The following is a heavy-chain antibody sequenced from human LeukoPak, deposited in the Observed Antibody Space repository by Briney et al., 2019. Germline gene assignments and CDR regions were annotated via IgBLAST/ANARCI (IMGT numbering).Heavy chain of an antibody. Sequence: GASVKVSCKASGYTFTTYGLSWVRQAPREGLEWMGCISPYNGNTNYAQKLQGRVTMTTDTSTTTAYLELRSLISDDTAVYYCAREEPGDSGSHHFDSWGQGTLVTVSS. J-gene: IGHJ4*02. V-gene: IGHV1-18*01. CDR2: ISPYNGNT. CDR1: GYTFTTYG. D-gene: IGHD1-26*01. CDR3: AREEPGDSGSHHFDS.